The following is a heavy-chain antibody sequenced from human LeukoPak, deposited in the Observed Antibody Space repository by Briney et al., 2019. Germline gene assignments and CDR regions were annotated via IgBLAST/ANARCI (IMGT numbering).Heavy chain of an antibody. V-gene: IGHV3-21*01. J-gene: IGHJ4*02. CDR1: GFTFSSYS. D-gene: IGHD2-2*01. CDR3: ARGSSTSCLDY. CDR2: ISSSSGYI. Sequence: GGSLRLSCAASGFTFSSYSMNWVRQAPGKGLEWVSSISSSSGYIYYADSVKGRFTISRDNSKNTLYLQMNSLRAEDTAVYYCARGSSTSCLDYWGQGTLVTVSS.